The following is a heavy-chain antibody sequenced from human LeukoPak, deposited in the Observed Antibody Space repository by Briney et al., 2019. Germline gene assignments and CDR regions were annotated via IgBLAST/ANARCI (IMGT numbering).Heavy chain of an antibody. CDR2: ISWNGGCA. J-gene: IGHJ4*02. CDR3: ARGSAAMIN. D-gene: IGHD3-16*01. Sequence: GGSLRLSCIACGTTLDDYGMTWVRHARGKGVEWVSGISWNGGCAGCAGSGKGRFTVSRDKAKNTLYLEMNSLRVEDTAVYFCARGSAAMINWGQGTPVTVSS. CDR1: GTTLDDYG. V-gene: IGHV3-20*04.